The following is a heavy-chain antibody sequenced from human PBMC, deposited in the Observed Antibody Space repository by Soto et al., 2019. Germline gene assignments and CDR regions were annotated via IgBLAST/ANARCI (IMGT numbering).Heavy chain of an antibody. Sequence: GGSLRLSCAASGFTFSSYAMSWVRQAPGKGLEWVSAISGSGGSTYYADSVKGRFTISRDNSKNTLYLQMNSLRAEDTAVYYCIAAAGTERAFEYYYYGMDVWGQGTTVTVSS. CDR3: IAAAGTERAFEYYYYGMDV. CDR2: ISGSGGST. D-gene: IGHD6-13*01. J-gene: IGHJ6*02. V-gene: IGHV3-23*01. CDR1: GFTFSSYA.